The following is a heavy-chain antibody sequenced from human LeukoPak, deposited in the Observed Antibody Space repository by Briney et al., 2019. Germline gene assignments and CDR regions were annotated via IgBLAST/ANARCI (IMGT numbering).Heavy chain of an antibody. V-gene: IGHV3-21*01. Sequence: GGSLRLSCAASGFTFSSYSMNWVRQAPGKGLEWVSSIRSSSSYIYYADSVKGRFTISRDNAKDSLYLQMNSLRAEDTAVYYCARGPKYQLLRSNWFDPWGQGTLVTVSS. CDR1: GFTFSSYS. CDR2: IRSSSSYI. CDR3: ARGPKYQLLRSNWFDP. J-gene: IGHJ5*02. D-gene: IGHD2-2*01.